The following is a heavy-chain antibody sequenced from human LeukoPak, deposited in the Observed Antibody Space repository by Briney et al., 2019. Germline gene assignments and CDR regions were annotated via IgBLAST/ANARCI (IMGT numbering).Heavy chain of an antibody. CDR2: TSGSGGSR. CDR3: AKFPSYDSSGHDGFDI. D-gene: IGHD3-22*01. J-gene: IGHJ3*02. V-gene: IGHV3-23*01. CDR1: GFTFKSHA. Sequence: GGSLRLSCAASGFTFKSHAMSWVRQAPGKGLEWVSATSGSGGSRFYADSVKGRFTISRDNSKDTLYLQMNSLRAEDTAVYYCAKFPSYDSSGHDGFDIWGQGTRVTVSS.